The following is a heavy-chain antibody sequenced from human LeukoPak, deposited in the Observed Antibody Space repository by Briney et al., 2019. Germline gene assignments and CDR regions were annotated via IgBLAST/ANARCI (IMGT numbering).Heavy chain of an antibody. V-gene: IGHV4-38-2*01. CDR2: IYHNGNT. CDR3: ARVRYNYGDSDY. D-gene: IGHD5-18*01. J-gene: IGHJ4*02. CDR1: GYSISSGYY. Sequence: SETLSLTCAVSGYSISSGYYWGWIRQPPGKGLEWIGTIYHNGNTYYNPSLKSRVTISVDTSKNQFSLKLSSVTAADTAVYYCARVRYNYGDSDYWGQGTLVTVSS.